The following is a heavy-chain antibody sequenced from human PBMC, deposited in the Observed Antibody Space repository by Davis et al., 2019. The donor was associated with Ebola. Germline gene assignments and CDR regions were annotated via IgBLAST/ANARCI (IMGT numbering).Heavy chain of an antibody. CDR1: GGSISNYY. CDR3: ARHEDGYNLDWFDP. D-gene: IGHD5-24*01. CDR2: IYYSGST. J-gene: IGHJ5*02. Sequence: PGGSLRLSCTASGGSISNYYWSWIRQPPEKGLEWIGYIYYSGSTNYNPSLKSRVTISVDTSKNQFSLKLSSVTAADTAVYYCARHEDGYNLDWFDPWGQGTLVTVSS. V-gene: IGHV4-59*08.